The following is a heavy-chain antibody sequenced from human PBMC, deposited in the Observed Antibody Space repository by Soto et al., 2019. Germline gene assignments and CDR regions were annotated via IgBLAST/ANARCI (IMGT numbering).Heavy chain of an antibody. D-gene: IGHD3-16*01. CDR2: ISAYNGNT. CDR1: GYPFTSYG. J-gene: IGHJ6*02. V-gene: IGHV1-18*01. Sequence: ASVKGSCKASGYPFTSYGINWVRPAPGQGLTWIAWISAYNGNTNYAQKLQGRVTMTTDTSTSTAYMELRSLRSDDTAVYYCARVMTITKQVLGGYYYGMDVWGQGTTVTVSS. CDR3: ARVMTITKQVLGGYYYGMDV.